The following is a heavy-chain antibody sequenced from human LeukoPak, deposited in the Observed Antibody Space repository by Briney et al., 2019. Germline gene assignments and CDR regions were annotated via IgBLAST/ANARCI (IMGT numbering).Heavy chain of an antibody. D-gene: IGHD1-1*01. CDR3: AGATTGIRTIDY. J-gene: IGHJ4*02. Sequence: GESLKISCKGSGYSFSSYWIAWVRQLPGKGLEWMGVIYPDDSDTRYSPSFQGLVTISGDKSISTAYVQWSSLEASDTAIYYCAGATTGIRTIDYWGQGTLVTVSS. CDR1: GYSFSSYW. V-gene: IGHV5-51*01. CDR2: IYPDDSDT.